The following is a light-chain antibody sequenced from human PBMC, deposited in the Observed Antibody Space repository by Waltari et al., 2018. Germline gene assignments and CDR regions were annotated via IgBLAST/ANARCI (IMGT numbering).Light chain of an antibody. CDR3: SSYTSSSTYV. Sequence: QSALTQPASVSGSPGQSITISCTGTSSDIGAYNYVSWYQKNPGKAPKVMIYDFSNRPPGVSSRCSGSKSGNTASLTISGLQAEDEADYYCSSYTSSSTYVFGSGTMVTVL. CDR1: SSDIGAYNY. J-gene: IGLJ1*01. CDR2: DFS. V-gene: IGLV2-14*01.